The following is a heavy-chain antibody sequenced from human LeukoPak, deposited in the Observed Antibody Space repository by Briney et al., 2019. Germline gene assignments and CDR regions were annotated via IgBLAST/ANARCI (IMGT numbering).Heavy chain of an antibody. CDR2: ISSSSSYI. Sequence: GGSLRLSCAASRFTFSSYAMSWVRHAPGKGLEWVSSISSSSSYIYSADSVKGRFTISRDNAKNSLYLQMNSLRAEDTAVYYCARDLFTYYDFWSGYYAAEPFDYWGQGTLVTVSS. J-gene: IGHJ4*02. V-gene: IGHV3-21*01. D-gene: IGHD3-3*01. CDR1: RFTFSSYA. CDR3: ARDLFTYYDFWSGYYAAEPFDY.